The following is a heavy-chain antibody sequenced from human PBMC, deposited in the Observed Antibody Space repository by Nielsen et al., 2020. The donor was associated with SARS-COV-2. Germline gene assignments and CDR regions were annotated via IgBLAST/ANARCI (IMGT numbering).Heavy chain of an antibody. D-gene: IGHD2-21*02. CDR3: AKAHPVCDGDCSSIYYFYGMDV. Sequence: GESLKISCAASGFTFSSYAMSWVRQAPGKGLEWVAVISYDGRDEYYGDFVKGRFTISRDNSKNTLYLQMNSLTTEDTAVYYCAKAHPVCDGDCSSIYYFYGMDVWGQGTTVTVSS. CDR1: GFTFSSYA. J-gene: IGHJ6*02. CDR2: ISYDGRDE. V-gene: IGHV3-30*18.